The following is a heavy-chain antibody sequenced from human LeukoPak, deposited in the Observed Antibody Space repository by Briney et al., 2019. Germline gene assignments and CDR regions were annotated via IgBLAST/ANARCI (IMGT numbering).Heavy chain of an antibody. CDR1: GGSISSYY. V-gene: IGHV4-59*01. D-gene: IGHD3-22*01. J-gene: IGHJ4*02. CDR3: ASLYYYDSGTYSYYFDY. Sequence: SETLSLTCTVSGGSISSYYWSWIRQPPGQGLEWIGYIFYSGSTNYNPSLNSRVTMSVDTSKSQFSLKLTSVTAADTAVYYCASLYYYDSGTYSYYFDYWGQGTLVTVSS. CDR2: IFYSGST.